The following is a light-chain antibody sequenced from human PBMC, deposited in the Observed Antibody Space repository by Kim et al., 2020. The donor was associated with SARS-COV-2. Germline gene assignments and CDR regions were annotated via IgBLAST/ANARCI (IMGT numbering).Light chain of an antibody. CDR2: GAS. J-gene: IGKJ1*01. Sequence: EIVLTQSPGTLSLSPGETAILSCGASQNIRSNYLAWYQQKPGQAPRLLVYGASSRASGIPDRFSGRGSGTDFTLTIDRLDPGDFAVYYCQQYGTSPWTFGQGTRVDVK. CDR3: QQYGTSPWT. CDR1: QNIRSNY. V-gene: IGKV3-20*01.